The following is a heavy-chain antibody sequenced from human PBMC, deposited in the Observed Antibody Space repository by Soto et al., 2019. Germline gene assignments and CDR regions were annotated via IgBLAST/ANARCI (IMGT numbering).Heavy chain of an antibody. CDR1: GGSISSYY. J-gene: IGHJ6*03. V-gene: IGHV4-59*01. CDR2: IYYSGST. CDR3: ARGGVTTDNYYYYYYMDV. D-gene: IGHD4-4*01. Sequence: PSETLSLTCTVSGGSISSYYWSWIRQPPGKGLEWIGYIYYSGSTNYNPSLKSRVTISVDTSKNQFSLKLSSVTAADTAVYYCARGGVTTDNYYYYYYMDVWGKGTTVTVSS.